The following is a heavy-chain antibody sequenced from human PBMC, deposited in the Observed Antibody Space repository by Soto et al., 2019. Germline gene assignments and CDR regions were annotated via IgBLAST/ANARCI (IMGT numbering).Heavy chain of an antibody. V-gene: IGHV4-30-4*01. CDR3: VRSRQMESGNDYGLDV. D-gene: IGHD1-1*01. Sequence: QVQLQESGSGLVKPSQSLSLTCTVSGVSLNTADTWWSWIRQSPGKGMEFIGYYHSGGSTYYDASFRSRVIISADTSNCHFSLNLSSVTVADTAVYFCVRSRQMESGNDYGLDVWGQGTTVTVSS. J-gene: IGHJ6*02. CDR2: YHSGGST. CDR1: GVSLNTADTW.